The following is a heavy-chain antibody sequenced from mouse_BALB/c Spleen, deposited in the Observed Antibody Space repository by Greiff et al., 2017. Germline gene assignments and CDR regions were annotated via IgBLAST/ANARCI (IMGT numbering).Heavy chain of an antibody. Sequence: EVMLVESGGGLVKPGGSLKLSCAASGFTFSSYTMSWVRQTPEKRLEWVATISSGGSYTYYPDSVKGRFTISRDNAKNTLYLQMSSLKSEDTAMYYCTRDYGSSYDYAMDYWGQGTSVTVSS. D-gene: IGHD1-1*01. J-gene: IGHJ4*01. CDR1: GFTFSSYT. CDR2: ISSGGSYT. CDR3: TRDYGSSYDYAMDY. V-gene: IGHV5-6-4*01.